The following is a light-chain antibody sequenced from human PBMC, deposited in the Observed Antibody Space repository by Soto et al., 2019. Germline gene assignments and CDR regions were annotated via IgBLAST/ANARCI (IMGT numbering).Light chain of an antibody. V-gene: IGKV3-11*01. J-gene: IGKJ1*01. CDR1: QSINRH. CDR3: QQRSNWPT. CDR2: DAS. Sequence: EIVLTQSPATLSLSPGERATLSCRASQSINRHLAWYRQKPGQAPRLLIYDASNRATGIPARFSGSGSGTDFTLTISSLEPEDFAVYYCQQRSNWPTFGQGTKVDIK.